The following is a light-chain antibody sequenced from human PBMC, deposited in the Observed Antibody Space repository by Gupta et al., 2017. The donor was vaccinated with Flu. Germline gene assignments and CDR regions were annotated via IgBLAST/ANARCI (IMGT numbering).Light chain of an antibody. V-gene: IGLV1-44*01. CDR2: SNN. J-gene: IGLJ3*02. CDR1: STNIGSNN. CDR3: AAWDDSLNGRV. Sequence: VTISCCGSSTNIGSNNVNWYQQLPGTAPKLLIYSNNKRPSGVPDRFSGSKSGTSASLAISGLQAEDEADYYCAAWDDSLNGRVFGGGTKLTVL.